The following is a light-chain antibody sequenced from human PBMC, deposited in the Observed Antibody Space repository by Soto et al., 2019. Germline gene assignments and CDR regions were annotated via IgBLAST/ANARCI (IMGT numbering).Light chain of an antibody. CDR2: EVS. V-gene: IGLV2-14*01. CDR1: SSDVGGYNS. CDR3: SSYTSNNTYV. Sequence: QSALTQPASVSGSPGQSITISCTGASSDVGGYNSVSWCQQHPGKAPKLMIYEVSHRPSGVSNRFSGSKSGNTASLTISGLQAEDEADYYCSSYTSNNTYVFGTGTKVTVL. J-gene: IGLJ1*01.